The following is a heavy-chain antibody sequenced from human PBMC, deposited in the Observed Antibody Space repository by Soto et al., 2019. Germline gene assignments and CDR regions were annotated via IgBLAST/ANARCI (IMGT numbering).Heavy chain of an antibody. CDR1: GFTFSRYE. CDR3: ARERPNYYYYGMDV. V-gene: IGHV3-48*03. CDR2: ISSSGSTI. J-gene: IGHJ6*02. Sequence: GGSVRLACAASGFTFSRYEMNLVRQAPGKGLEWVSYISSSGSTIYYADPVKVRFTISRDNAMNSLYLQMNSLRAEDTAVYYCARERPNYYYYGMDVWAQGTTVTVSS.